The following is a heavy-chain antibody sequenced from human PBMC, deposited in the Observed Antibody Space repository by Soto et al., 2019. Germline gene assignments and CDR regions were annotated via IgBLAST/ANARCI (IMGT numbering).Heavy chain of an antibody. V-gene: IGHV1-18*01. Sequence: GASVKVSCKASGYSFSTSGMSWLRQAPRQGLEWMGWISTYNGDTNDAPKFQDRVTMTSDTSTSTVYMELRSLRSDDTAVYYCARAGAAPYYYYGMDVWGQGTRVTVSS. CDR3: ARAGAAPYYYYGMDV. CDR2: ISTYNGDT. D-gene: IGHD2-15*01. J-gene: IGHJ6*02. CDR1: GYSFSTSG.